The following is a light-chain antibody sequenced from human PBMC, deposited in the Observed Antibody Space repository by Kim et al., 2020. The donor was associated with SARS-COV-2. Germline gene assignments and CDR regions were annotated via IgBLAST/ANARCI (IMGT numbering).Light chain of an antibody. CDR1: QSIGRW. CDR3: QQYLSYFS. J-gene: IGKJ1*01. CDR2: DAS. V-gene: IGKV1-5*01. Sequence: DIQMTQSPSTLSASIGDTVTITCRASQSIGRWLAWYQQKPGKAPNLLIYDASVLEGGVSSRFSGSGSGTEFTLTINSLHPDDFATYYCQQYLSYFSFGQGNKVDIK.